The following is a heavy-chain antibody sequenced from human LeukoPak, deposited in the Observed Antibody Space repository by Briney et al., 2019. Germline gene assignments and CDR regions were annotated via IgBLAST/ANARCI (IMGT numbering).Heavy chain of an antibody. CDR1: GGSFSGYY. CDR2: INHSGST. V-gene: IGHV4-34*01. Sequence: PSETLSLTCAVYGGSFSGYYWSWIRQPPGKGLEWIGEINHSGSTNYNPSLKSRVTISVDTSKNQFPLKLSSVTAADTAVYYCARCASGGSCYFLDYWGQGTLVTVSS. J-gene: IGHJ4*02. CDR3: ARCASGGSCYFLDY. D-gene: IGHD2-15*01.